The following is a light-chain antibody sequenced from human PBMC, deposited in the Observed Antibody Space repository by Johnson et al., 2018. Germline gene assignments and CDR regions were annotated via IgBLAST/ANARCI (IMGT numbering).Light chain of an antibody. CDR1: SSNIGNNY. Sequence: QSVLTQPPSVSAAPGQKVTISCSGSSSNIGNNYVSWYQQLPGTAPKLLIYENNKRPLGIPDRFSGSKSGTSATLAITGLQTGDEADYYCGTWDSSLSAGNVFGTGTKVTVL. V-gene: IGLV1-51*02. J-gene: IGLJ1*01. CDR3: GTWDSSLSAGNV. CDR2: ENN.